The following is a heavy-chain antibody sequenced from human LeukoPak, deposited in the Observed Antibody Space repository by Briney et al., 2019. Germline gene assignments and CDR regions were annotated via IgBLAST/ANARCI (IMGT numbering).Heavy chain of an antibody. D-gene: IGHD3-10*01. CDR2: IIPIFGTA. V-gene: IGHV1-69*05. Sequence: SVKVSCKASGGTFSSYAISWVRQAPGQGLEWMGGIIPIFGTANYAQKFQGRVTITTDESTSTAYMELSSLRSEDTAVYYCARETYYYGSRPNFSYGMDVWGQGTTVTVSS. CDR1: GGTFSSYA. J-gene: IGHJ6*02. CDR3: ARETYYYGSRPNFSYGMDV.